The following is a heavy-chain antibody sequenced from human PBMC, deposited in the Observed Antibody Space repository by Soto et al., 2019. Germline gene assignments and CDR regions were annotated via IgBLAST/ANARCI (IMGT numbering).Heavy chain of an antibody. V-gene: IGHV5-51*01. J-gene: IGHJ6*02. D-gene: IGHD6-13*01. CDR1: GYSFTTYW. CDR2: IFPGDSDT. Sequence: GESLKISCKATGYSFTTYWIALLRQIPWKGLEWMGIIFPGDSDTKYSPSFQGQVTISADKSISTAYLKWSSLKASDTAMYYCARRDASAGIRNYYGMEVWGQGTTVTVSS. CDR3: ARRDASAGIRNYYGMEV.